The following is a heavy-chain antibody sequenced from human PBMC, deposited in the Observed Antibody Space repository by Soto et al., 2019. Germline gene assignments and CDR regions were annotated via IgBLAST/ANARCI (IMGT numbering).Heavy chain of an antibody. V-gene: IGHV1-69*13. Sequence: SVKVSCKASGGTFSSYAISWVRQAPGQGLEWMGGIIPIFGTANYAQKFQGRVTITADESTSTAYMELSSLRSEDTAVYYCARVPKTHDAFAIWGQGTMVTVSS. CDR1: GGTFSSYA. CDR3: ARVPKTHDAFAI. CDR2: IIPIFGTA. J-gene: IGHJ3*02.